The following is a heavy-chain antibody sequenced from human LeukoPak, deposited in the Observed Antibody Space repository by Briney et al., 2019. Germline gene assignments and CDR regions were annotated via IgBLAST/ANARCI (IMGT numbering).Heavy chain of an antibody. CDR3: ARRRSLLVSIDP. J-gene: IGHJ5*02. CDR1: GGSISSSSYY. V-gene: IGHV4-39*07. D-gene: IGHD1-26*01. CDR2: IYYSGST. Sequence: ASETLSLTCTVSGGSISSSSYYWGWIRQPPGKGLEWIGSIYYSGSTYYNPSLKSRVTISVDTSKNQFSLKLSSVTAADTAVYYCARRRSLLVSIDPWGQGTLVTVSS.